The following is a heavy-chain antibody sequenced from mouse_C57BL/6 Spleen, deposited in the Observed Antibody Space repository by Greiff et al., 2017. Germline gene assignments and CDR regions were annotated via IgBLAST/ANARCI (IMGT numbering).Heavy chain of an antibody. J-gene: IGHJ2*01. V-gene: IGHV14-1*01. CDR1: GFNIKDYY. CDR2: IDPEAGDT. CDR3: TTGGYYGNYEVY. Sequence: VQLQQSGAELVRPGASVKLSCTASGFNIKDYYMHWVKQRPEQGLEWIGRIDPEAGDTEYAPKFQGKATMTADTSSNTAYLQLSSLTSEDTAVYYCTTGGYYGNYEVYWGQGTTLTVSS. D-gene: IGHD2-1*01.